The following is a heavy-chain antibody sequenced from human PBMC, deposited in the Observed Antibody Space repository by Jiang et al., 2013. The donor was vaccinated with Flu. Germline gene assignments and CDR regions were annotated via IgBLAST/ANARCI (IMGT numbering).Heavy chain of an antibody. CDR2: IYYSGST. V-gene: IGHV4-39*01. J-gene: IGHJ4*02. D-gene: IGHD3-22*01. Sequence: SGSGLVKPSETLSLTCTVSGGSISSSSYYWGWIRQPPGKGLEWIGSIYYSGSTYYNPSLKSRVTISVDTSKNQFSLKLSSVTAADTAVYYCARQWGDDDSSGYSFDYWGQGTLVTVSS. CDR3: ARQWGDDDSSGYSFDY. CDR1: GGSISSSSYY.